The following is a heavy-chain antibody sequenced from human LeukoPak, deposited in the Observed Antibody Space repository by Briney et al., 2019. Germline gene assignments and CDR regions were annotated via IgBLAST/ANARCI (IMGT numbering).Heavy chain of an antibody. CDR2: IRYDGTNK. Sequence: GGSLRLSCAASGFTFSRYGMHWVRQAPGKGLEWVAFIRYDGTNKEYADSVKGRFTISRDNSKNTLYLQMNSLRPEDTAVYYCAKDQCTRTSCDGYPGYWGQGSLVTVSS. V-gene: IGHV3-30*02. J-gene: IGHJ4*02. CDR3: AKDQCTRTSCDGYPGY. CDR1: GFTFSRYG. D-gene: IGHD2-2*01.